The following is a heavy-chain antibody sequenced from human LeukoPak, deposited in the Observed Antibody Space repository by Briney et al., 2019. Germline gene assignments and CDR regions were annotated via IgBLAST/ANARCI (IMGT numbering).Heavy chain of an antibody. Sequence: ASVKVSCKASGGTFSSYAISWVRQAPGQGLEWMGGIIPIFGTANYAQKFQGRVTITADESTSTAYMELSSLRSEDTAVYYCASHSIAAAGSWFDPWGQGTLVTVSS. J-gene: IGHJ5*02. CDR3: ASHSIAAAGSWFDP. CDR1: GGTFSSYA. CDR2: IIPIFGTA. D-gene: IGHD6-13*01. V-gene: IGHV1-69*13.